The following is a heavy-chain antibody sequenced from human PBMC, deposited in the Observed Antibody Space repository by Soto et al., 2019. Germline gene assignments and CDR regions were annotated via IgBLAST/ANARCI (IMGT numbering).Heavy chain of an antibody. V-gene: IGHV4-30-4*01. CDR2: IYYSGST. CDR3: ARDSRLWQQPNYGMDV. J-gene: IGHJ6*02. Sequence: PSETLSLTCTVSGGSISSGDYYWSWIRQPPGKGLEWIGYIYYSGSTYYNPPLKSRVTISVDTSKNQFSLKLSSVTAADTAVYYCARDSRLWQQPNYGMDVWGQGTTVTVSS. D-gene: IGHD6-13*01. CDR1: GGSISSGDYY.